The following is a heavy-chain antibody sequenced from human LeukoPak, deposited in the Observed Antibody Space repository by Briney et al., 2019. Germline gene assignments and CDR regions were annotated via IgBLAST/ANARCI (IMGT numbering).Heavy chain of an antibody. D-gene: IGHD1-26*01. CDR3: AREAPRSYSLDY. CDR1: GFTFSSYW. V-gene: IGHV3-74*01. CDR2: INTDGSST. J-gene: IGHJ4*02. Sequence: GGSLRLSCAASGFTFSSYWMHWVRQAPGKGLVWVSRINTDGSSTSYADSVKGRFTISKDNAKNTLYLQMNSLRAEDTAVYYCAREAPRSYSLDYWGQGTLVTVSS.